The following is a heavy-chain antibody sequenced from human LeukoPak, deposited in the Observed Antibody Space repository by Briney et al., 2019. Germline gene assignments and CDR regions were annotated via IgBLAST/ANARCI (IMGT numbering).Heavy chain of an antibody. CDR1: GYTLTSHG. J-gene: IGHJ6*03. V-gene: IGHV1-18*01. D-gene: IGHD2-15*01. CDR2: ISGYNGNT. CDR3: ARAFPPIYDLGYCSGGSCTPWPNYYYYYMDV. Sequence: ASVKVSCKASGYTLTSHGISWVRQAPGQGLEWMGWISGYNGNTKYAQKVQGRVTMTTDTSTSTAYMELRSLRSDDTAVYYCARAFPPIYDLGYCSGGSCTPWPNYYYYYMDVWGKGTTVTVSS.